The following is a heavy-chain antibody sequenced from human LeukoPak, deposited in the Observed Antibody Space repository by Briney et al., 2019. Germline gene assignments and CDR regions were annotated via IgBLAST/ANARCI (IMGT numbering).Heavy chain of an antibody. CDR3: AKGRRYYDSSGYYYYYYGMDV. D-gene: IGHD3-22*01. Sequence: RSLRLSCAASGFTFSSYGMHWVRQAPGKGLEWVAVISYDGSNKYYADSVKGRFTISRDNSKNTLYLQMNSLRAEDTAVYYCAKGRRYYDSSGYYYYYYGMDVWGQGTTVTVSS. CDR2: ISYDGSNK. J-gene: IGHJ6*02. V-gene: IGHV3-30*18. CDR1: GFTFSSYG.